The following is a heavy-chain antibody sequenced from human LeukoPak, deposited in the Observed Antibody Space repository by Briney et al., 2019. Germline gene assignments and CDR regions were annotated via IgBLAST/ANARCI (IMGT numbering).Heavy chain of an antibody. V-gene: IGHV4-39*07. CDR3: ARVDSGSYYHEETTDY. Sequence: SETLSLTCTVSGGSISSSSYYWGWIRQPPGKGLEWIGSIYYSGSTYYNPSLKSRVTISVDTSKNQFSLKLSSVTAADTAVYYCARVDSGSYYHEETTDYWGQGTLVTVSS. J-gene: IGHJ4*02. D-gene: IGHD1-26*01. CDR2: IYYSGST. CDR1: GGSISSSSYY.